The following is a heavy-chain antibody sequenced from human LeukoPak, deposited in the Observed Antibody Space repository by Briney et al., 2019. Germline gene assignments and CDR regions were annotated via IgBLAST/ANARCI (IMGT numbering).Heavy chain of an antibody. Sequence: GESLKISCRGSGYSFNSYWIGLVRQMPGKGLKWVGIIYPGDCEARYSPSYQGQVTISADKSTSSAYLQWSSLKAWDTAMYYCGRIAAAGTDYWGQGTLVTVS. CDR1: GYSFNSYW. D-gene: IGHD6-13*01. CDR2: IYPGDCEA. J-gene: IGHJ4*02. CDR3: GRIAAAGTDY. V-gene: IGHV5-51*01.